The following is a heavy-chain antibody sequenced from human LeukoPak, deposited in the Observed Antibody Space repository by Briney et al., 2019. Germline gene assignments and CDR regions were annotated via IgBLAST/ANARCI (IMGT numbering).Heavy chain of an antibody. Sequence: SETLSLTCAVYGGSFSGYYWSWIRQPPGKGLERIGEINHSGSTNYNPSLKSRVTISVDMSKNQFSLKLSSVTAADTAVYYCAGLPYCSGGSCYSVYFDYWGQGTLVTVSS. CDR3: AGLPYCSGGSCYSVYFDY. D-gene: IGHD2-15*01. CDR2: INHSGST. V-gene: IGHV4-34*01. J-gene: IGHJ4*02. CDR1: GGSFSGYY.